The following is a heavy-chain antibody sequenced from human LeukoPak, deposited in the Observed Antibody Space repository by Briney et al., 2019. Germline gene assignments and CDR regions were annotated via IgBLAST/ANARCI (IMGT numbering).Heavy chain of an antibody. J-gene: IGHJ4*02. CDR3: AKDPTYYYDSSGYRYFDH. CDR1: GFIFSNYA. V-gene: IGHV3-23*01. Sequence: GGSLRLSCAASGFIFSNYAMSWVRQAPGKGLEWVSAISGSGGRTYHADSVKGRFTISRDNSKNTLYLQMNSLRAEDTAVYYCAKDPTYYYDSSGYRYFDHWGQGTLVTVSS. D-gene: IGHD3-22*01. CDR2: ISGSGGRT.